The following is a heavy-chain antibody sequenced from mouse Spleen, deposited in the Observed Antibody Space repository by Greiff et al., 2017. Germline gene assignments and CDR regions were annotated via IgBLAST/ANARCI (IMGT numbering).Heavy chain of an antibody. J-gene: IGHJ4*01. V-gene: IGHV5-9*01. D-gene: IGHD1-1*01. CDR1: GFTFSSYT. CDR2: ISGGGGNT. CDR3: ARQDYGSSVYYAMDY. Sequence: DVKLVESGGGLVKPGGSLKLSCAASGFTFSSYTMSWVRQTPEKRLEWVATISGGGGNTYYPDSVKGRFTISRDNAKNTLYLQMSSLRSEDTALYYCARQDYGSSVYYAMDYWGQGTSVTVSS.